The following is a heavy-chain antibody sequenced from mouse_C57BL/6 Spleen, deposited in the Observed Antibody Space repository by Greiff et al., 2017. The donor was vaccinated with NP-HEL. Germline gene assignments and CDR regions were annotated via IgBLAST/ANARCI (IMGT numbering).Heavy chain of an antibody. CDR1: GYSITSGYY. CDR3: ARRGTVVALRHFGC. V-gene: IGHV3-6*01. J-gene: IGHJ2*01. D-gene: IGHD1-1*01. Sequence: VQLKESGPGLVKPSQSLSLTCSATGYSITSGYYWNWIRQFPGNKLEWMGYISYDGSNNYNPSLKNRISITRDTSKNQFFLKLNSVTTEDTATYDCARRGTVVALRHFGCWGQGATLTVSS. CDR2: ISYDGSN.